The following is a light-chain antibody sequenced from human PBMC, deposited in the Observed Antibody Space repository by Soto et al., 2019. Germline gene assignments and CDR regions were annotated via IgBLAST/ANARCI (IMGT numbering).Light chain of an antibody. Sequence: QLVLTQPASVSGSPGQSITISCTGTSSDVGSYDLVSWYQQYPGKAPKLMIYQGTKRPSGVSNRFSGSKSGNTASLTISGLQAEDEADYFCCSYAGSSTFVVFGGGTKLTVL. V-gene: IGLV2-23*01. CDR1: SSDVGSYDL. CDR2: QGT. J-gene: IGLJ2*01. CDR3: CSYAGSSTFVV.